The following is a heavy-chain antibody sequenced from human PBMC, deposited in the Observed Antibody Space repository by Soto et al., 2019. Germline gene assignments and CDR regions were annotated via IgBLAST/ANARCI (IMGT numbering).Heavy chain of an antibody. Sequence: PGGSLRLSCASSGFTFSSYGMHWVRQAPGKGLEWVAVISYDGSNKYYADSVKGRFTISRDNSKNTLYLQMNSLRAEDTAVYYCAKGSGDDYVWRSYRYPLLYWGQGTLVTVSS. D-gene: IGHD3-16*02. J-gene: IGHJ4*02. CDR1: GFTFSSYG. V-gene: IGHV3-30*18. CDR2: ISYDGSNK. CDR3: AKGSGDDYVWRSYRYPLLY.